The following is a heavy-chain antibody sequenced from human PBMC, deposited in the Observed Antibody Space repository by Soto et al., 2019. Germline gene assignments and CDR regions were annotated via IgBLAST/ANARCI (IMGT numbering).Heavy chain of an antibody. Sequence: ASVKVSCKASGYTVTSYYMHWVRQAPGQGLEWMGIINPSGGSTSYAQKFQGRVTMTRDTSTSTVYMELSSLRSEDTAVYYCARDQGDYYDSSGYLGPCYAFDIWGQGTMVTVSS. CDR1: GYTVTSYY. V-gene: IGHV1-46*01. J-gene: IGHJ3*02. CDR2: INPSGGST. D-gene: IGHD3-22*01. CDR3: ARDQGDYYDSSGYLGPCYAFDI.